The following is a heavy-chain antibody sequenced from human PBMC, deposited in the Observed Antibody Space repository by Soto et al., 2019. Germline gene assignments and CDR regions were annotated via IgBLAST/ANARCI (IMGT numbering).Heavy chain of an antibody. J-gene: IGHJ5*02. V-gene: IGHV4-31*03. CDR1: GGSISSGGYY. D-gene: IGHD3-10*01. Sequence: QVQLQESGPGLVKPSQTLSLTCTVSGGSISSGGYYWSWIRQHPGKGLEWIGYIYYSGSTYYNPSLKSRVPKSVDTSKTQFSLKLSSVTAADTAVYYCARALGSAWFGELFGEGVNNWFDPWGQGTLVTVSS. CDR2: IYYSGST. CDR3: ARALGSAWFGELFGEGVNNWFDP.